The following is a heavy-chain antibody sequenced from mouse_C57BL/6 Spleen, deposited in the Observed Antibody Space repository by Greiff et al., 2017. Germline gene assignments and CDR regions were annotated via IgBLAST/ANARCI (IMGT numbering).Heavy chain of an antibody. Sequence: QVQLQQSGAELVKPGASVKISCKASGYAFSSYWMNWVKQRPGKGLEWIGQIYPGDGDTNYNGKFKGKATLTADKSSSTAYMQLSSLTSEDSAVYFCARWGLVYAMDYWGQGTSVTVSS. CDR2: IYPGDGDT. J-gene: IGHJ4*01. CDR1: GYAFSSYW. CDR3: ARWGLVYAMDY. V-gene: IGHV1-80*01. D-gene: IGHD3-1*01.